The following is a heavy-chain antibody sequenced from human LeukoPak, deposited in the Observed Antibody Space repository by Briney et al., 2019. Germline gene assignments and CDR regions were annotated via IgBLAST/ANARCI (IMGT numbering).Heavy chain of an antibody. CDR3: ARGGGLDV. J-gene: IGHJ6*02. CDR1: GFTFSSYW. Sequence: GGSLRLSCAASGFTFSSYWMNWARQAPGKGLEWVASINHNGNVNYYVDPVKGRFTISRDNAKNSLYLQMNNLRAEDTAVYFCARGGGLDVWGQGATVTVSS. V-gene: IGHV3-7*03. CDR2: INHNGNVN. D-gene: IGHD3-16*01.